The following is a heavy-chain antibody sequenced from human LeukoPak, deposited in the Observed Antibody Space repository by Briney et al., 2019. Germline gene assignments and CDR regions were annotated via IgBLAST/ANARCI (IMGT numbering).Heavy chain of an antibody. Sequence: ASGKVSCKASGYTFTSYGISWVRQAPGQGLEWMGWISAYNGNTNYAQKLQGRVTMTTDTSTSTAYMELRSLRSDDTAVYYCARGPSTGYELLWFGELHFDYWGQGTLVTVSS. J-gene: IGHJ4*02. CDR1: GYTFTSYG. D-gene: IGHD3-10*01. CDR3: ARGPSTGYELLWFGELHFDY. CDR2: ISAYNGNT. V-gene: IGHV1-18*01.